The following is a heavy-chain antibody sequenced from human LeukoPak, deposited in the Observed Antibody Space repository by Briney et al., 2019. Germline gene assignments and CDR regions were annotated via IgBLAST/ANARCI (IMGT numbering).Heavy chain of an antibody. CDR3: ARENYDSGSYYYFDY. CDR1: GGTFSSYA. J-gene: IGHJ4*02. V-gene: IGHV7-4-1*02. CDR2: INTNTGNP. Sequence: ASVKVSCKASGGTFSSYAISWVRQAPGQGLEWMGWINTNTGNPTYAQGFTGRFVFSLDTSVSTAYLQISSLKAEDTAVYYCARENYDSGSYYYFDYWGQGTLVTVSS. D-gene: IGHD3-10*01.